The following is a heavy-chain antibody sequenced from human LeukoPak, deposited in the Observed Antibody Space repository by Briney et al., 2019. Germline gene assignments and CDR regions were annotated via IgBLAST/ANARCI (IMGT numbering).Heavy chain of an antibody. D-gene: IGHD5-24*01. J-gene: IGHJ4*02. V-gene: IGHV4-34*01. Sequence: SETLSLTCAVHGGSFGGFYWTWMRQPPGKELEWIGEIKHGGFTSYHPSLKSRVTMSEDTSNNQFSLKLTSVTAADTAVYYCARGLGEGYPDYWGPGTLATVSS. CDR3: ARGLGEGYPDY. CDR2: IKHGGFT. CDR1: GGSFGGFY.